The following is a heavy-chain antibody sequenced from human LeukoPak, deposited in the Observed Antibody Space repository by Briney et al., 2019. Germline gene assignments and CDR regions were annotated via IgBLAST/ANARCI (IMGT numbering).Heavy chain of an antibody. Sequence: PSETLSLTCTVSGGSTSSSGYWSWIRQPPGKGLEWIGYIYYSGSTNYNPSLKSRVTISVDTSKNQFSLKLSSVTAADTAVYYCARDGVNYYDISGYDIWGRGTLVTVSS. CDR2: IYYSGST. D-gene: IGHD3-22*01. CDR1: GGSTSSSGY. J-gene: IGHJ4*02. CDR3: ARDGVNYYDISGYDI. V-gene: IGHV4-61*08.